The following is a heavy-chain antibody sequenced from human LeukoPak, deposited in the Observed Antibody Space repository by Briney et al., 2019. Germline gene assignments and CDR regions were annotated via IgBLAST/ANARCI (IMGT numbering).Heavy chain of an antibody. J-gene: IGHJ4*02. Sequence: GGSLRLSCAASGFTVSSIHMVWVRQAPGKGLEWVSVTYTGGNSYYADSVKGRFIISRDISKITLYLQMNSLRAEDTAVYYCAKSYNGYESKPDYWGQGTLVTVSS. CDR2: TYTGGNS. D-gene: IGHD5-12*01. CDR1: GFTVSSIH. V-gene: IGHV3-53*01. CDR3: AKSYNGYESKPDY.